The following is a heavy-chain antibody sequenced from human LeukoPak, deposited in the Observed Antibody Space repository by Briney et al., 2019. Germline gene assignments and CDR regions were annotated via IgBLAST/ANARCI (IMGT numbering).Heavy chain of an antibody. V-gene: IGHV4-34*01. CDR3: ARRTVTSLTENMDV. CDR2: INHSGST. CDR1: GGSFSGYY. Sequence: SETLSLTCAVYGGSFSGYYWSWIRQPPGKGLEWIGEINHSGSTNYNPSLKSRVTISVDTSKNQFSLKLSSVTAADTAVYFCARRTVTSLTENMDVWGKGTTVIVSS. D-gene: IGHD4-11*01. J-gene: IGHJ6*03.